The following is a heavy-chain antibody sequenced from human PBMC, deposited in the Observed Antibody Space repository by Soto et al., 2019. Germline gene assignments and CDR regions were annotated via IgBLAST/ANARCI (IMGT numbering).Heavy chain of an antibody. CDR2: TYYTSKWNY. J-gene: IGHJ6*02. Sequence: TLSLTCVISGDSVSTNRAAWNWVRQSPSRGLEWLGRTYYTSKWNYDYATSVKSRINIKPDTSTNQFSLQLNSVAPDDSAVYYCAGGYGMNVWGQGTTVTVSS. CDR3: AGGYGMNV. CDR1: GDSVSTNRAA. V-gene: IGHV6-1*01. D-gene: IGHD2-15*01.